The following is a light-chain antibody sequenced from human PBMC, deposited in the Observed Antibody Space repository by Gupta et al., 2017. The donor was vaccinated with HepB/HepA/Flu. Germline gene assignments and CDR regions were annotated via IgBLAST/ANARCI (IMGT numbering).Light chain of an antibody. CDR3: MQALQTPRT. CDR2: LGS. CDR1: QSLLHSNGYNY. J-gene: IGKJ1*01. V-gene: IGKV2-28*01. Sequence: DIAMTQSPLSLPVTPGEPASISRRSSQSLLHSNGYNYLDWYLQKPGQSPQLLIYLGSNRASGVPDRFSGSGSGTDFTLKISRVEAEDVGVYYCMQALQTPRTFGQGTKVEIK.